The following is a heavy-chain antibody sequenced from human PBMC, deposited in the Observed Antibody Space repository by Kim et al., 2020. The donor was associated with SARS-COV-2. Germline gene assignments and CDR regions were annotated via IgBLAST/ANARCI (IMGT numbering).Heavy chain of an antibody. CDR2: INPSGGST. CDR3: ARDQPYYDFWSGPTGYGMDV. Sequence: ASVKVSCKASGYTFTSYYMHWVRQAPGQGLEWMGIINPSGGSTSYAQKFQGRVTMTRDTSTSTVYMELSSLRSEDTAVYYCARDQPYYDFWSGPTGYGMDVWGQGTTVTVSS. V-gene: IGHV1-46*01. J-gene: IGHJ6*02. D-gene: IGHD3-3*01. CDR1: GYTFTSYY.